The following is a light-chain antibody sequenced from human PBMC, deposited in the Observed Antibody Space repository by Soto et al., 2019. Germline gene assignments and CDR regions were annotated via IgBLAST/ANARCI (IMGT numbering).Light chain of an antibody. J-gene: IGKJ4*01. CDR3: QQYNRWPPLT. CDR1: ESVSNN. CDR2: AAS. Sequence: EVVMTQSPATLSVSPGERATLSCRASESVSNNLAWYQQKPGQAPRLLIYAASTRATGIPARFSGSGSGTEFTLTISSLQSEDFALYYCQQYNRWPPLTFGGGTKVEMK. V-gene: IGKV3-15*01.